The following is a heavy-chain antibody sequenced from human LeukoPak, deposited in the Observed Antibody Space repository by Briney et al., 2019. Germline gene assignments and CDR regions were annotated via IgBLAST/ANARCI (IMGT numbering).Heavy chain of an antibody. Sequence: SETLSLTSTVSGGSISGYYWSWIRQPPGTGLEWIGYIYYSGSTNYNPSLKSRVTMSVDTSKNQFSLKLSSVTAADTAVYYCARAQTRYYYMDVWGKGTTVTVSS. CDR1: GGSISGYY. J-gene: IGHJ6*03. CDR3: ARAQTRYYYMDV. CDR2: IYYSGST. D-gene: IGHD1-1*01. V-gene: IGHV4-59*01.